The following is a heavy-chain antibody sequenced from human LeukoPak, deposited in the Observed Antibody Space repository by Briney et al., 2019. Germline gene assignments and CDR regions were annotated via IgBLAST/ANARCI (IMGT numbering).Heavy chain of an antibody. CDR1: GGSISSYY. V-gene: IGHV4-59*01. D-gene: IGHD3-22*01. Sequence: SETLSLTCTVSGGSISSYYWSWIRQPPGKGLEWIGCIYDSGSTNYNPSLKSRVTISVDTSKNQFSLKLSSVTAADTAVFYCASLTTADAFDIWGQGTMVTVSS. J-gene: IGHJ3*02. CDR2: IYDSGST. CDR3: ASLTTADAFDI.